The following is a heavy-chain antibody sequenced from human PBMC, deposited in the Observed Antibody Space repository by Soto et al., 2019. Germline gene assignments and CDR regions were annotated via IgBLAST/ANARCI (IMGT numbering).Heavy chain of an antibody. D-gene: IGHD3-16*01. CDR1: GFTFSSYG. CDR3: AKDLDGMDV. V-gene: IGHV3-30*18. CDR2: ISYDGSNK. Sequence: QVQLVESGGGVVQPGRSLRLSCAASGFTFSSYGMHWVRQAPRKGLEWVAVISYDGSNKYYADSVKGRFTISRDNSKNTLYLQMNSLRAEDTAVYYCAKDLDGMDVWGQGTTVTVSS. J-gene: IGHJ6*02.